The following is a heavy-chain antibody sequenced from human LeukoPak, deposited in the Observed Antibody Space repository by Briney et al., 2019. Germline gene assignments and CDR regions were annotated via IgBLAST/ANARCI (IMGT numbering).Heavy chain of an antibody. CDR2: IYHTGST. CDR3: ARGRGLWIQLWRIDY. D-gene: IGHD5-18*01. CDR1: GGSISSSIW. Sequence: SGTLSLTCAVSGGSISSSIWWSWVRQPPGKGLEWIGEIYHTGSTNYNPSLKSRVTISVDKSKNQFSLKLSSVTAADTAVYYCARGRGLWIQLWRIDYWGQGTLVTVSS. J-gene: IGHJ4*02. V-gene: IGHV4-4*02.